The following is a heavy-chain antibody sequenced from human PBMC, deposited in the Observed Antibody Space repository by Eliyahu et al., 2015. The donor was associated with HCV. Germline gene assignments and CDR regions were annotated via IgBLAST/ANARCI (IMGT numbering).Heavy chain of an antibody. Sequence: EVQLLESGGGLVQPGGSLRLSCAASGFXFSSYAMXWVRXAPGXGLXWVSAISGSGGSTYYADSVKGRFTISRDNSKNTLYLQMNSLRAEDTAVYYCAKDHIVVVPAAVSTFDYWGQGTLVTVSS. CDR3: AKDHIVVVPAAVSTFDY. CDR1: GFXFSSYA. D-gene: IGHD2-2*01. CDR2: ISGSGGST. V-gene: IGHV3-23*01. J-gene: IGHJ4*02.